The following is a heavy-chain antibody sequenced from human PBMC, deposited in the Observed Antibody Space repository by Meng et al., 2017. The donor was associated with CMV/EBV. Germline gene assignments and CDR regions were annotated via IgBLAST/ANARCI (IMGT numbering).Heavy chain of an antibody. J-gene: IGHJ6*02. CDR3: ARDGAGHHLRIAARSTGGMDV. CDR2: INPSGGST. D-gene: IGHD6-6*01. V-gene: IGHV1-46*01. CDR1: GYTFTGYY. Sequence: ASVKVSCKASGYTFTGYYMHWVRQAPGQGLEWMGIINPSGGSTSYAQKFQGRVTMTRDTSTSTVYMELSSLRSEDTAVYYCARDGAGHHLRIAARSTGGMDVWGQGTTVTVSS.